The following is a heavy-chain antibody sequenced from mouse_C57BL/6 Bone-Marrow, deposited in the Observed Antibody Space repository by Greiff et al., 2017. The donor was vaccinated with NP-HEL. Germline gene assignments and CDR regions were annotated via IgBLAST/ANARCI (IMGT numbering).Heavy chain of an antibody. CDR1: GYTFTDYN. CDR2: INPNNGGT. J-gene: IGHJ4*01. V-gene: IGHV1-22*01. Sequence: VHVKQSGPELVKPGASVKMSCKASGYTFTDYNMHWVKQSHGKSLEWIGYINPNNGGTSYNQKFKGKATLTVNKSSSTAYMELRSLTSEDSAVYYCARGGAPYYYAMDYWGQGTSVTVSS. CDR3: ARGGAPYYYAMDY.